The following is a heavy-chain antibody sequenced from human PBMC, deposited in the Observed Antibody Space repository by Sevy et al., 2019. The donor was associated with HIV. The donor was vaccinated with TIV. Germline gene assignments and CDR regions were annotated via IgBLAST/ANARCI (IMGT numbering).Heavy chain of an antibody. CDR1: GGSTSSGGYF. CDR2: IYTSGST. D-gene: IGHD6-13*01. Sequence: SETLSLTCTVSGGSTSSGGYFWSWIRQPAGKALEWIGRIYTSGSTNYNPSLKSRITMSVDTSKNQFCLRLRSVTAADTAVYYCARARRIAAGGYVDYWGQGTLVTVSS. V-gene: IGHV4-61*02. J-gene: IGHJ4*02. CDR3: ARARRIAAGGYVDY.